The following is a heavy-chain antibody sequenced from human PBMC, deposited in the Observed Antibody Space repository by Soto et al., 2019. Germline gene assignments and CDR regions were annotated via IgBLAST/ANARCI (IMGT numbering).Heavy chain of an antibody. CDR1: GYNFNTYW. J-gene: IGHJ4*02. Sequence: GESLKISCEGSGYNFNTYWIGWVRQMPGKGLEWMALIYPGDSDTRYSPSFEGQVTLSVDRSIITAYLQWRSLKASDTAIYYCATSTVSYVDIVSSTTRGYFDHWGQGTLVTVSS. CDR2: IYPGDSDT. D-gene: IGHD5-12*01. CDR3: ATSTVSYVDIVSSTTRGYFDH. V-gene: IGHV5-51*01.